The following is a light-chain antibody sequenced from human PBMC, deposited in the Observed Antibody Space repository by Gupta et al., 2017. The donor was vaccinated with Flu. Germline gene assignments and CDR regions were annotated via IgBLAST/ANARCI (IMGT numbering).Light chain of an antibody. J-gene: IGKJ2*01. Sequence: IVMTQTPLSSPVTLGQPASISCKSSQRLEHSDGNAYLSWLQQRPGQPPRLLIYKLSNRFSGVPDRFSGSGAGTDFTLKISRVEAEDVGIYYCMQSTQFPHTFGQGTKLEIK. V-gene: IGKV2-24*01. CDR1: QRLEHSDGNAY. CDR3: MQSTQFPHT. CDR2: KLS.